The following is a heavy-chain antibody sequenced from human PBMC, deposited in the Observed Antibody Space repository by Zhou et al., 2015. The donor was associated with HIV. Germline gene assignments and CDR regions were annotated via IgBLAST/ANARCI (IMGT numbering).Heavy chain of an antibody. CDR2: INPSGGST. Sequence: QVQLVQSGAEVKKPGASVKVSCKASGYTFTSYYMHWVRQAPGQGLEWMGIINPSGGSTSYAQKFQGRVTMTRDTSTSTVYMELSSLRSEDTAVYYCARRGAAPAVAGNLFYWGQGTLVTVSS. J-gene: IGHJ4*02. D-gene: IGHD6-19*01. CDR1: GYTFTSYY. V-gene: IGHV1-46*01. CDR3: ARRGAAPAVAGNLFY.